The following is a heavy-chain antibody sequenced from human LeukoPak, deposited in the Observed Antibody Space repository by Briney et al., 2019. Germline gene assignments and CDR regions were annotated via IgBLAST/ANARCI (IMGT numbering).Heavy chain of an antibody. D-gene: IGHD3-10*01. Sequence: SQTLSLTCSVSGGSISSGDYYWSWIRQPPGKGLERIGYIYYTGSTYYNPSLKSRVSISVDTSKNQFSLKLSSVTAADTAVYYCAPMVRGALEYWGQGTLVTVSS. V-gene: IGHV4-30-4*01. CDR3: APMVRGALEY. J-gene: IGHJ4*02. CDR1: GGSISSGDYY. CDR2: IYYTGST.